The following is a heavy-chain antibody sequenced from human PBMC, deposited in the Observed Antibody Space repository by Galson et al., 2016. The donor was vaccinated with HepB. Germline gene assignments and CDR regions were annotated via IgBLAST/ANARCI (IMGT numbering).Heavy chain of an antibody. D-gene: IGHD2-21*01. CDR1: SGSISSRRYY. CDR2: VYYSGTA. Sequence: SETLSLTCTVSSGSISSRRYYWGWIRQPPGKGLEWIGSVYYSGTAYYDPSLKSRVSISVDTSKNQFSLRLSSVTAGDTAVYFCASHCGGDCYNNLADAFDSGGRGTMVTVSS. V-gene: IGHV4-39*01. CDR3: ASHCGGDCYNNLADAFDS. J-gene: IGHJ3*02.